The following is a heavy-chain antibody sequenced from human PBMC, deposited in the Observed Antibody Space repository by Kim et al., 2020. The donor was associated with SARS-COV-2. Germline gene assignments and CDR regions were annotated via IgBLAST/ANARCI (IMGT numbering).Heavy chain of an antibody. CDR3: AKDRDTSGFVRLNYRGGFDR. CDR1: GFNFSYYG. J-gene: IGHJ5*02. V-gene: IGHV3-30*18. Sequence: GGSLRLSCAASGFNFSYYGLHWVRQAPGKGLEWVALISYDGYNKYYGDSVKGRFTISRDNSKNTLYLQVNSLRAEDTAVYFCAKDRDTSGFVRLNYRGGFDRRGQGTLVTVSS. D-gene: IGHD3-22*01. CDR2: ISYDGYNK.